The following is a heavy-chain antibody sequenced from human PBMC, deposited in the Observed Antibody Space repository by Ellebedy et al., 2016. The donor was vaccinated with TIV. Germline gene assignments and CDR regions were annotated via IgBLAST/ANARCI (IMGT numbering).Heavy chain of an antibody. J-gene: IGHJ4*02. Sequence: SETLSLXXTVSGGSISSSSYYWGWIRQPPGKGLEWIGSIYYSGSTYYNPSLKSRVTISVDTSKNQFSLKLSSVTAADTAVYYCARHAPRDIVVVPAAVHFDYWGQGTLVTVSS. CDR1: GGSISSSSYY. D-gene: IGHD2-2*01. CDR2: IYYSGST. CDR3: ARHAPRDIVVVPAAVHFDY. V-gene: IGHV4-39*01.